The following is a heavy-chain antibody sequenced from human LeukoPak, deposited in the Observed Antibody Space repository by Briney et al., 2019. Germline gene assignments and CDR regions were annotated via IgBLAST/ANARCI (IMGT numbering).Heavy chain of an antibody. CDR3: ARDFGGNSDF. D-gene: IGHD4-23*01. CDR2: MNVEGSVT. CDR1: GFTVSSYW. V-gene: IGHV3-74*01. J-gene: IGHJ4*02. Sequence: PGGSLGLSCAAPGFTVSSYWMHWVRQVPGKGLVWVSRMNVEGSVTSYADFVKGRFTISRDIAKNTLYLQMNTLTAEDTAVYYCARDFGGNSDFWGQGTLVTVSS.